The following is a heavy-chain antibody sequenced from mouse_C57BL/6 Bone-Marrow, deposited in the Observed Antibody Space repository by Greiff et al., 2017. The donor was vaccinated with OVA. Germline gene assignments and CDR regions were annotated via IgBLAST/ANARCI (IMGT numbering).Heavy chain of an antibody. CDR1: GFTFTDYY. CDR3: ARDRYYYGRSIAY. J-gene: IGHJ3*01. V-gene: IGHV7-3*01. D-gene: IGHD1-1*01. CDR2: IRNKANGYTT. Sequence: EVKVVESGGGLVQPGGSLSLSCAASGFTFTDYYMSWVRQPPGKALEWLGFIRNKANGYTTEYSASVKGRFTISRDNSQSILYLQMNALRAEDSATYYCARDRYYYGRSIAYSGQGTLVTVSA.